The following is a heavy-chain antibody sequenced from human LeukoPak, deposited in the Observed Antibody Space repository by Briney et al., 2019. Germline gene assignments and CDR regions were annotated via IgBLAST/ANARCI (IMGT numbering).Heavy chain of an antibody. J-gene: IGHJ3*02. CDR1: GGSFTDYH. D-gene: IGHD5/OR15-5a*01. V-gene: IGHV4-34*01. CDR3: ARERRVEVSARQTVAFDM. CDR2: INYAGRT. Sequence: SETLSLTCSVYGGSFTDYHWIWLRQPPGKNLKWIGEINYAGRTHYKQSLTSLVTISIDMSERQFSLRLTSVTAADTAVYYCARERRVEVSARQTVAFDMWAQGTMVIVSS.